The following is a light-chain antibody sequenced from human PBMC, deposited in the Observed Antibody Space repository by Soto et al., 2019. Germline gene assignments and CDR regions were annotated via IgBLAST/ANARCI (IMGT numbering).Light chain of an antibody. V-gene: IGLV2-14*01. CDR1: SSDVGGHNY. Sequence: QSALTQPASVSGSPGQSITISCTGTSSDVGGHNYVSWYQQHPGKAPKLLIYEVSDRPSGVSHRFSGSKSGNTASLTISGLQAEDEADYYCSLYTSGNTPSVIFGGGTQLTVL. J-gene: IGLJ2*01. CDR3: SLYTSGNTPSVI. CDR2: EVS.